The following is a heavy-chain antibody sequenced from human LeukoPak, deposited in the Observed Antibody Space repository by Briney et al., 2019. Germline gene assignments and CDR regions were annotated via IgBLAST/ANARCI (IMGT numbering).Heavy chain of an antibody. V-gene: IGHV4-34*01. J-gene: IGHJ3*02. CDR2: INHSGST. Sequence: PSDTVPLTCAVYGGPFSGYYWSWIRQPPGKELAWIGEINHSGSTNYNPSLKSRVSISVGTPKNQFSLKETSVTAADTALYYWATIRYGAFDIWGQGTMVTVSS. CDR3: ATIRYGAFDI. D-gene: IGHD3-9*01. CDR1: GGPFSGYY.